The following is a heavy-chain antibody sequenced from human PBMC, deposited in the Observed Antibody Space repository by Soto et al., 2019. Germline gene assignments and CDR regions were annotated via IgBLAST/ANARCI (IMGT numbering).Heavy chain of an antibody. D-gene: IGHD2-15*01. CDR2: IIPNSGTT. CDR1: GGTYSTHA. V-gene: IGHV1-69*13. CDR3: ARGYCSGGNCYSGMDV. J-gene: IGHJ6*02. Sequence: SVKVSCKASGGTYSTHAIIWVRQAPGHGLEWLGGIIPNSGTTYYTQKFQGRVTITADEPTSTAFMELSSLKYEDTAVFYCARGYCSGGNCYSGMDVWGQGTMVTVSS.